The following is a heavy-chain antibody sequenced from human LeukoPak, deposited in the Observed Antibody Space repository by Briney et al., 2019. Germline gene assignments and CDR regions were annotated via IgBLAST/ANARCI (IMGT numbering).Heavy chain of an antibody. V-gene: IGHV4-61*01. D-gene: IGHD4-17*01. CDR3: ARGGEAGLAD. CDR1: GGSLSSGSYY. Sequence: PSETLSLTCTVSGGSLSSGSYYWSWIRQPPGKGLEWIAYIYYSGNTNYNPSLKSRVTISVDTSKNQFSLKLTSVTAADTAVYYCARGGEAGLADWGQGTLVTVSS. CDR2: IYYSGNT. J-gene: IGHJ4*02.